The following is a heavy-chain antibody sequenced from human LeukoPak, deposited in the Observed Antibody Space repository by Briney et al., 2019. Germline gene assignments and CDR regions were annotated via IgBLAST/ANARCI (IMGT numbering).Heavy chain of an antibody. CDR3: ASIQLWLSENWFDP. Sequence: SVKVSCKASGGTFSSYAISWVRQAPGQGLEWMGRIIPIFGTANYAQKFQGRVTITTDESTSTAYMELSSLRSEDTAVYYCASIQLWLSENWFDPWGQGTLVTVST. CDR2: IIPIFGTA. CDR1: GGTFSSYA. V-gene: IGHV1-69*05. J-gene: IGHJ5*02. D-gene: IGHD5-18*01.